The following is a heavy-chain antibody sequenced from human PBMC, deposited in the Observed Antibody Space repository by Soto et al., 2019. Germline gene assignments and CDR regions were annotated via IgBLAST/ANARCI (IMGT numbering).Heavy chain of an antibody. D-gene: IGHD3-10*01. CDR1: GFVFKDSS. CDR3: TSLISAAQDY. J-gene: IGHJ4*02. V-gene: IGHV3-73*01. Sequence: VLLVESGGGLVQPGVSLKLSCAASGFVFKDSSIHWVRQASGKGLEGVGRIRDRAFSYATAYAASVKGRFTISRDDSTNTAYLQMNSLKTEDTAIYYCTSLISAAQDYWGQGTLVTVSS. CDR2: IRDRAFSYAT.